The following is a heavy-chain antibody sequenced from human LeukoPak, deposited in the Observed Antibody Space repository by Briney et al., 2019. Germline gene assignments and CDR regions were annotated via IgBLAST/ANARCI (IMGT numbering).Heavy chain of an antibody. J-gene: IGHJ5*02. CDR3: ARGSVSSSPTGFDP. CDR2: IYYSGST. V-gene: IGHV4-39*07. Sequence: PPETLSLTCTVSGGSISSSSYYWGWIRQPPGKGLEWIGSIYYSGSTYYNPSIKSRVTISVDTSKTQFSLKLSSVTAAATVVYYCARGSVSSSPTGFDPWGQGTLVTVSS. CDR1: GGSISSSSYY. D-gene: IGHD6-13*01.